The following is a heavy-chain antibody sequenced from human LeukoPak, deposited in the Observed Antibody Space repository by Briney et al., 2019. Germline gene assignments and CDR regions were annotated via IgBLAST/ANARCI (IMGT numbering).Heavy chain of an antibody. CDR3: ARIIKDYGGNWRAFDI. Sequence: GGSLRLSCAASGFTFDDYGMSWVRQAPGKGLEWVSGINWNGGSTGYADSLKGRFTISRDNAKNSLSLQMNSLRAEDTALYYCARIIKDYGGNWRAFDIWAKGQWSPSPQ. V-gene: IGHV3-20*04. CDR1: GFTFDDYG. D-gene: IGHD4-23*01. CDR2: INWNGGST. J-gene: IGHJ3*02.